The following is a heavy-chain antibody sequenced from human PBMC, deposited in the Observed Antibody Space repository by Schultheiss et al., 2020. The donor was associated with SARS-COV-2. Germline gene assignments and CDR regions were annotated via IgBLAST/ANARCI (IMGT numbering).Heavy chain of an antibody. CDR2: IYYSGTP. D-gene: IGHD2-2*01. J-gene: IGHJ2*01. Sequence: SQTLSLTCTVSGDSMTRGYYWAWIRQPPGKGLEWIANIYYSGTPSYNPSLNSRVTISVDTSKNQFSLNLGSVTAADTAVYYCARGRVIVVVPAAPFDLWGRGTRVTVA. CDR3: ARGRVIVVVPAAPFDL. CDR1: GDSMTRGYY. V-gene: IGHV4-38-2*02.